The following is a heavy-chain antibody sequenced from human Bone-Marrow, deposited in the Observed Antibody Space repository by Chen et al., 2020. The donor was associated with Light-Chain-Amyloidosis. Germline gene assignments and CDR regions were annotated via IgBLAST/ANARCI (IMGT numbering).Heavy chain of an antibody. CDR3: AREGGVAAPLDH. J-gene: IGHJ4*02. D-gene: IGHD6-13*01. Sequence: QVQLVQSGAEAKEPGASVALSCKTSGYLFIGFYIHWIRQAPGEGLQWMGRFKPSSGATNYAQQCQGRITLSRDTSVNTAYMELHNLTSDATAVYFCAREGGVAAPLDHWGQGTLVTVSS. CDR1: GYLFIGFY. CDR2: FKPSSGAT. V-gene: IGHV1-2*06.